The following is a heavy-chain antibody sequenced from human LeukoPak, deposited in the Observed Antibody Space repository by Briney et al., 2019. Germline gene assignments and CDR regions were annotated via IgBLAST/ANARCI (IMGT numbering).Heavy chain of an antibody. Sequence: SETLSLTCAVYGGSFSGYYWSWIRQPPGKGLEWIGEINHSGSTNYNPSLKSRVTISVDTSKNQFSLKLSSVTAADTAVYYCARGDYIHWFDPWGQGTLVTVSS. CDR2: INHSGST. V-gene: IGHV4-34*01. CDR1: GGSFSGYY. CDR3: ARGDYIHWFDP. D-gene: IGHD4-11*01. J-gene: IGHJ5*02.